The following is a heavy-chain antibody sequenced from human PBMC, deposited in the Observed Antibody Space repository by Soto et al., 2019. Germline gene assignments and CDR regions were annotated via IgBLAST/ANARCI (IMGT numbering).Heavy chain of an antibody. V-gene: IGHV4-34*01. CDR3: ASPVGGYCSGGSCYRPDAFDI. CDR1: GRSVRGYY. J-gene: IGHJ3*02. Sequence: SDTLSLTCALYGRSVRGYYWIWIRLPPGKRLEWIGEINHSGSTNYNPSLKSRVTKSVDTSKNQFSLKLSSVTAADTAVYYCASPVGGYCSGGSCYRPDAFDIWGQGTMVTVSS. CDR2: INHSGST. D-gene: IGHD2-15*01.